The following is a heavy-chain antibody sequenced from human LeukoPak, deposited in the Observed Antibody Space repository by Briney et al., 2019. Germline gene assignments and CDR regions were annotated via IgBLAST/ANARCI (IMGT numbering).Heavy chain of an antibody. CDR1: GFTFSSYA. CDR2: ISYDGSNK. Sequence: PGRSLRLSCAASGFTFSSYAMHWVRQAPGKGLEWVAVISYDGSNKYYADSVKGRFTISRDNSQNTLYLQMNSLRAEGTAVYYCARDLEYSNPFDYWGQGTLVTVSS. CDR3: ARDLEYSNPFDY. J-gene: IGHJ4*02. V-gene: IGHV3-30-3*01. D-gene: IGHD6-6*01.